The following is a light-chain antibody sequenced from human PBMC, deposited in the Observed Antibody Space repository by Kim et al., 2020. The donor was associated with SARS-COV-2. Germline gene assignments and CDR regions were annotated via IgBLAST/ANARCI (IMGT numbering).Light chain of an antibody. J-gene: IGLJ2*01. CDR2: EVS. V-gene: IGLV2-8*01. CDR3: SSYAGSNNLV. CDR1: SSDVVDYNY. Sequence: SVPLPSTEPSSDVVDYNYVSRYHQHPGKAPKLMIYEVSKRPSGVPDRFSGSKSGNTASLTVSGLQAEDEADYYCSSYAGSNNLVFGGGTQLTVL.